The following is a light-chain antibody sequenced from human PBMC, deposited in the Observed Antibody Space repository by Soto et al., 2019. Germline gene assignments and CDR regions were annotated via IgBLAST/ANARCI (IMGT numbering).Light chain of an antibody. CDR1: QSLVYADGNTY. Sequence: DVVMTQSPLSLPVTLGQSASISCTSSQSLVYADGNTYLNWLQQRPGQSPRRLIYKVFNRDSGVPDRFSGSGSGTDFALKISRVEAEDVGVYYCMQGTHWPITFGQGTRLEIK. V-gene: IGKV2-30*01. J-gene: IGKJ5*01. CDR3: MQGTHWPIT. CDR2: KVF.